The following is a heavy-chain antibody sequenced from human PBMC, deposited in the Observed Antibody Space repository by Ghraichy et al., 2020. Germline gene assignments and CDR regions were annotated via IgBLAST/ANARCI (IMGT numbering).Heavy chain of an antibody. CDR3: ARGPGIAAAGTVVDYYYYYYMDV. D-gene: IGHD6-13*01. V-gene: IGHV4-59*01. J-gene: IGHJ6*03. CDR1: GGSISSYY. CDR2: IYYSGST. Sequence: SQTLSLTCTVSGGSISSYYWSWIRQPPGKGLEWIGYIYYSGSTNYNPSLKSRVTISVDTSKNQFSLKLSSVTAADTAVYYCARGPGIAAAGTVVDYYYYYYMDVWGKGTKVTVSS.